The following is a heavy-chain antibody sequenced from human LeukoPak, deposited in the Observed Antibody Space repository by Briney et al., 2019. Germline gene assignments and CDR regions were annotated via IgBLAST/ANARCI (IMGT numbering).Heavy chain of an antibody. CDR1: GFTFSDYY. Sequence: GGSLRLSCAASGFTFSDYYMSWIRQAPGKGLEWVSYISSSGSTIYYADSVKGRFTISRDNAKNSLYLQMNSLRAEDTAVYYCASLYGSGSYYYYMDVWGKGTTVTVSS. CDR2: ISSSGSTI. J-gene: IGHJ6*03. V-gene: IGHV3-11*01. CDR3: ASLYGSGSYYYYMDV. D-gene: IGHD3-10*01.